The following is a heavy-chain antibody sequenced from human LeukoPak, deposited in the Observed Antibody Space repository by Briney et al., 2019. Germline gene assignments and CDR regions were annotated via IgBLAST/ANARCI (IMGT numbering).Heavy chain of an antibody. V-gene: IGHV3-48*03. CDR2: ISSSGRTT. Sequence: GGSLRLSCAASGFTFKMNWVRQAPGKGLEWVSYISSSGRTTYYPDSVKGRFTISRDNAKNSLYLQMNSLRAEDTAVYYCARVIVVVTGNYMDVWGKGTTVTISS. CDR1: GFTFK. J-gene: IGHJ6*03. CDR3: ARVIVVVTGNYMDV. D-gene: IGHD2-21*02.